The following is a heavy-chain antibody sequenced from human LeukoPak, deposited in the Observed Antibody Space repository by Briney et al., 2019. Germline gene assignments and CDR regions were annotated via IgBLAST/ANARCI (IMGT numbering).Heavy chain of an antibody. D-gene: IGHD3-10*02. CDR2: IGSDNKS. CDR3: ARDLHYYVGMDV. CDR1: GFTFSAYA. Sequence: GGSLRLSCEASGFTFSAYAMTWVRQAPGQGLEWVSSIGSDNKSHYSESVKGWFAISRDNSKSMLFLQLNSLRAEDTALYYCARDLHYYVGMDVWGQGTTVTVSS. J-gene: IGHJ6*02. V-gene: IGHV3-23*01.